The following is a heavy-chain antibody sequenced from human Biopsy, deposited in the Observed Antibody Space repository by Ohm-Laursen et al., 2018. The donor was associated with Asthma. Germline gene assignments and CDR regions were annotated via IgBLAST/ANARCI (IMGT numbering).Heavy chain of an antibody. CDR3: AAGRTSLQGESLI. J-gene: IGHJ4*01. CDR2: IVFASGAT. CDR1: GVALSGYT. V-gene: IGHV1-58*01. D-gene: IGHD2/OR15-2a*01. Sequence: SVKVSCNASGVALSGYTFEWVRQARGLGLEWIAGIVFASGATNYAQNFQDRLTVTRDMSAGSVSMELRGLSSTDTAVYYFAAGRTSLQGESLIWGQGTLVSVSS.